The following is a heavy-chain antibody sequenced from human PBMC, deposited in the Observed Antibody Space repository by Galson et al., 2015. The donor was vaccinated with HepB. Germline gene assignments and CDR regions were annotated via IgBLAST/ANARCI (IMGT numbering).Heavy chain of an antibody. V-gene: IGHV3-23*01. J-gene: IGHJ4*02. CDR1: GLTFSSDA. CDR2: ISGSGGST. D-gene: IGHD3-9*01. Sequence: SLRLSCAASGLTFSSDAMSWVRQAPGKGLEWLSDISGSGGSTHYADSVKGRFTIFRDNSKNTLYLQMTSLRAEDTAVYYCAKGWSIFDYWGQGTLVTVSS. CDR3: AKGWSIFDY.